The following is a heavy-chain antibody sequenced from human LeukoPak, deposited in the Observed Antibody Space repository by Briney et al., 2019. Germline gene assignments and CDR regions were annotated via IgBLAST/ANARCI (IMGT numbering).Heavy chain of an antibody. CDR3: ARLPLRGPTVRSV. Sequence: PSETLSLTCTVSGGSISSTRYYWGWIRQPPGKGLEWIGSIYYSGSTYYNPSLKSRVTISVDTSKNQFSLKLNSVTAADTTVYYCARLPLRGPTVRSVWGKGTTVTVSS. D-gene: IGHD3-10*01. CDR2: IYYSGST. CDR1: GGSISSTRYY. J-gene: IGHJ6*04. V-gene: IGHV4-39*01.